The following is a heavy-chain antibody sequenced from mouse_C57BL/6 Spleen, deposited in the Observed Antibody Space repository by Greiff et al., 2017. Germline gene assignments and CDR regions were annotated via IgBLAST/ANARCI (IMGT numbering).Heavy chain of an antibody. J-gene: IGHJ2*01. CDR3: ARGEGYDGFDY. CDR2: IDPSDSYT. D-gene: IGHD2-2*01. V-gene: IGHV1-59*01. Sequence: VQLQQPGAELVRPGTSVKLSCKASGYTFTSYWMHWVKQRPGQGLEWIGVIDPSDSYTNYNQKFKGKATLTVDTSSSTAYMQLSSLTSEDSAVYYCARGEGYDGFDYWGQGTTLTVSS. CDR1: GYTFTSYW.